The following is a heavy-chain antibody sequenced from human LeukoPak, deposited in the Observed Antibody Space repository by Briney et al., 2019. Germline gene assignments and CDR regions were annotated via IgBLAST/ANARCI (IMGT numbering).Heavy chain of an antibody. Sequence: PAGSLRFSCAASGFTFSSYAMSWVLQAPGKGRKGFSATSGSGGSTYYADSVKGRFTISRATSKNTLYLKMNSLRAEDTAVYYCATMGRGVHFDYWGQGTLVTVSS. CDR2: TSGSGGST. J-gene: IGHJ4*02. V-gene: IGHV3-23*01. CDR1: GFTFSSYA. D-gene: IGHD3-10*01. CDR3: ATMGRGVHFDY.